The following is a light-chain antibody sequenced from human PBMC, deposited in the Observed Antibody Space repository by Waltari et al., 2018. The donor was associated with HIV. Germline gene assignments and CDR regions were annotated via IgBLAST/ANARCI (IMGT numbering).Light chain of an antibody. V-gene: IGLV1-47*01. CDR1: TPNIGTHH. CDR3: ATWDDSLSGRWV. Sequence: QSVLTQPPSASGSPGQRGTISCFGSTPNIGTHHVYWYQQLPGAAPRLLIYKNSQRPSGVPDRFSGSKSGTSASLAISGLRSEDEAEYYCATWDDSLSGRWVFGGGTKLTVL. CDR2: KNS. J-gene: IGLJ3*02.